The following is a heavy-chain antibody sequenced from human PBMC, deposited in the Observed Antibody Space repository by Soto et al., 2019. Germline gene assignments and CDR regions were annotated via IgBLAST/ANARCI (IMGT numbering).Heavy chain of an antibody. CDR1: GGTFSSYA. CDR2: IIPFLGTT. D-gene: IGHD2-21*02. V-gene: IGHV1-69*06. J-gene: IGHJ4*02. Sequence: QVQLVQSGTEVKKPGSSVKVSCKASGGTFSSYAITWVRQAPGQGLEYMGGIIPFLGTTYYAQKFQGRVTITADKSTHIASMELSSLRLEDTAVYYCASFYCGGDCYSLLRYWGQGTLVTVSS. CDR3: ASFYCGGDCYSLLRY.